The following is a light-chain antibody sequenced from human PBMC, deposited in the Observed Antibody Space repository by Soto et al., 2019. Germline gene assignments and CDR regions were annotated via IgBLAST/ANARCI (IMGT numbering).Light chain of an antibody. V-gene: IGKV3-20*01. Sequence: ETVLTQSPGTLSLSPGERATLSCRASQSVSSSNLAWYQQKPGQAPRLLIYDASTRATGIPDRFSGRGSGTDFTLTITRLEPEDFAVYYCLQYGNSPRTFGQGTKVDIK. CDR1: QSVSSSN. CDR2: DAS. CDR3: LQYGNSPRT. J-gene: IGKJ1*01.